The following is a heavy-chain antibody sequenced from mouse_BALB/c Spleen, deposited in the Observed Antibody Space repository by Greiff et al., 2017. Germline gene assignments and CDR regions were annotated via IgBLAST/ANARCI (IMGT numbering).Heavy chain of an antibody. D-gene: IGHD2-3*01. J-gene: IGHJ3*01. Sequence: DVHLVESGPSLVKPSQTLSLTCSVTGDSITSGYWNWIRKFPGNKLEYMGYISYSGSTYYNPSLKSRISITRDTSKNQYYLQLNSVTTEDTATYYCARFDDGYYWFAYWGQGTLVTVSA. V-gene: IGHV3-8*02. CDR3: ARFDDGYYWFAY. CDR1: GDSITSGY. CDR2: ISYSGST.